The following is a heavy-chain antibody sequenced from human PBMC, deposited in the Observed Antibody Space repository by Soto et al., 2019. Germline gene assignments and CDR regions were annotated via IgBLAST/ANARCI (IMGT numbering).Heavy chain of an antibody. CDR1: GFTFRDHA. CDR2: ISANGASI. J-gene: IGHJ5*02. V-gene: IGHV3-23*01. D-gene: IGHD3-22*01. Sequence: PGGSLRLSCVGSGFTFRDHAMRWVRQAPGRGLEWVSAISANGASIQHADSVKGRFSVSRDNAKNTVYLQMDNLRTEDSAVYYCAKDRYYDTPGWFDPWGQGSRVPVSS. CDR3: AKDRYYDTPGWFDP.